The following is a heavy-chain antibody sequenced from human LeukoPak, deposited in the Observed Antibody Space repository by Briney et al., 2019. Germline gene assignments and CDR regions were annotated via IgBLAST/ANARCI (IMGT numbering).Heavy chain of an antibody. CDR2: INTDGRIT. CDR1: GFSFRNYA. J-gene: IGHJ4*02. V-gene: IGHV3-64*02. CDR3: ARERRPKLRIDY. Sequence: GGSLGLSCVASGFSFRNYAIHWVRQAPGKGLEYVSVINTDGRITYYADSVKGRFTISRDNSKNTVYLQMGSLRGEDTAVYYCARERRPKLRIDYWGQGTLVTVPS.